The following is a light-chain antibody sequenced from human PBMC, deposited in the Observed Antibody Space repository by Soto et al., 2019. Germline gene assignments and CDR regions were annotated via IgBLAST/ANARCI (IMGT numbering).Light chain of an antibody. CDR3: QQFSSYPLT. J-gene: IGKJ4*01. Sequence: DLLMSQSPNSLYVSLGEGATINCKSSPSVLYSSNNKNYLAWYQQKPGQAPRLLIYDASSRATGIPDRFSGGGSGTDFTLTISRLEPEDFAVYYCQQFSSYPLTFGGGSNV. CDR2: DAS. V-gene: IGKV4-1*01. CDR1: PSVLYSSNNKNY.